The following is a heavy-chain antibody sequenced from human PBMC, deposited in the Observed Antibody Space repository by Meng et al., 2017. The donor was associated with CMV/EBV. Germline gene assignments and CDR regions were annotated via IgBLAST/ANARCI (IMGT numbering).Heavy chain of an antibody. CDR1: GGTFSSYA. CDR2: IIPIFGTA. Sequence: QGHRVQSGAEGKKHGSSVKVSCKASGGTFSSYAISWVRQAPGQGLGWMGGIIPIFGTANYAQKFQGRVTITADESTSTAYMELSSLRSEDTAVYYCAREVDDYGDGWYFDLWGRGTLVTVSS. V-gene: IGHV1-69*12. D-gene: IGHD4-17*01. J-gene: IGHJ2*01. CDR3: AREVDDYGDGWYFDL.